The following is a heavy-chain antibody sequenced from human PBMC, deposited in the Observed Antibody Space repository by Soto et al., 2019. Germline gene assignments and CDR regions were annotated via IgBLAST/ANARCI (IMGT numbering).Heavy chain of an antibody. CDR3: ARNGYSYGQSIYYYYGMDV. D-gene: IGHD5-18*01. V-gene: IGHV3-7*01. J-gene: IGHJ6*02. Sequence: PXGSLRLSCAASGFTFSSYCMSWVRQAPGKGLEWVANIKQDGSEKYYVDSVKGRFTISRDNAKNSLYLQMNSLRAEDTAVYYCARNGYSYGQSIYYYYGMDVWGQGTTVTVSS. CDR2: IKQDGSEK. CDR1: GFTFSSYC.